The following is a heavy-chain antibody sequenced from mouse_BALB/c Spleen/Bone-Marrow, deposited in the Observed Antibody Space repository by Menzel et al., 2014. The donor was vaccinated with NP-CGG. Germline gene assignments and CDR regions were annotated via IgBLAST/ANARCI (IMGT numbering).Heavy chain of an antibody. V-gene: IGHV5-17*02. CDR2: ISSGSSTI. Sequence: EVKLMEFGGGLVQPGGSRKLSCAASGFTFSSFGMHWVRQAPEKGLEWVAYISSGSSTIYYADTVKGRFTISRDNPKNTLFLQMTSLRSEDTAMYYCTRKGALITHYYAMDYWGQGTSVTVSS. CDR3: TRKGALITHYYAMDY. J-gene: IGHJ4*01. CDR1: GFTFSSFG. D-gene: IGHD2-4*01.